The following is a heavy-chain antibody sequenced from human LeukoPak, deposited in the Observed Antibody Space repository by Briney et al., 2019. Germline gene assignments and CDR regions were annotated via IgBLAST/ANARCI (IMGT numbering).Heavy chain of an antibody. CDR3: AYGDYGGAFDY. CDR1: GFTFSDYT. Sequence: PGRSLRLSCAASGFTFSDYTMHWVRQAPGKGLEWVSYISSSGSTIYYADSVKGRFTISRDNAKNSLYLQMNSLRAEDTAVYYCAYGDYGGAFDYWGQGTLVTVSS. D-gene: IGHD4-23*01. CDR2: ISSSGSTI. J-gene: IGHJ4*02. V-gene: IGHV3-48*04.